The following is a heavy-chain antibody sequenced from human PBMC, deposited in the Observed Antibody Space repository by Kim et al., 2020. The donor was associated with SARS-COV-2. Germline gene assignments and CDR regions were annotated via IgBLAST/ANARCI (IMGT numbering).Heavy chain of an antibody. V-gene: IGHV4-4*02. Sequence: NPSPKSRVPISVAKSKNQFSLKLSSVTAADTAVYYCARVGDFDWLLSFDYWGQGTLVTVSS. CDR3: ARVGDFDWLLSFDY. D-gene: IGHD3-9*01. J-gene: IGHJ4*02.